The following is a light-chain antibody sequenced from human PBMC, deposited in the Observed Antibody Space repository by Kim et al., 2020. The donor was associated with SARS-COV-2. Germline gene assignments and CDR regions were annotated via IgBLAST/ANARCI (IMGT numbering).Light chain of an antibody. Sequence: GQSITISCNGSSGDIGGYDFVAWYQQFPGKAPKLMIYGVTNRPSGVSSRFSGSKSGNTASLIISGLQAEDEADYYCSSYTSSTTLVFGGGTKVTVL. CDR3: SSYTSSTTLV. V-gene: IGLV2-14*03. CDR2: GVT. CDR1: SGDIGGYDF. J-gene: IGLJ2*01.